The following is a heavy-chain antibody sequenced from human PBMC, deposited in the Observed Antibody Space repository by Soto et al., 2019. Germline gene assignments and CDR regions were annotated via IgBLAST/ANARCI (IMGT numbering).Heavy chain of an antibody. J-gene: IGHJ4*02. CDR3: ARASLYYDSSGYPGYYFDY. V-gene: IGHV4-31*03. CDR2: IYYSGST. CDR1: GGSISSGGYY. Sequence: PSETLSLTCTVSGGSISSGGYYWSWIRQHPGKGLEWIGYIYYSGSTYYNPSLKSRVTISVDTSKNQFSLKLSSVTAADTAVYYCARASLYYDSSGYPGYYFDYWGQGTLVTVSS. D-gene: IGHD3-22*01.